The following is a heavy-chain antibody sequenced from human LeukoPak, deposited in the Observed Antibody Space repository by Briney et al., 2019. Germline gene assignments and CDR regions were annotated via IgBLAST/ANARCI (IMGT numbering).Heavy chain of an antibody. CDR1: GFTFSSYT. Sequence: GGSLRLSCVASGFTFSSYTMNWVRQAPGKGLEWVSSITSGSYIYYAESVKGRFTISRDNAKNSLYLQMNSLRAEDTAVYYCARDPASDDYWGQGTLVTVSS. J-gene: IGHJ4*02. CDR2: ITSGSYI. D-gene: IGHD6-13*01. CDR3: ARDPASDDY. V-gene: IGHV3-21*01.